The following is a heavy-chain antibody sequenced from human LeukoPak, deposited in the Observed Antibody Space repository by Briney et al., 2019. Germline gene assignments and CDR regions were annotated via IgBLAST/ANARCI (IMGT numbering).Heavy chain of an antibody. CDR2: INEDGSVQ. J-gene: IGHJ4*02. CDR3: ATRESSMARSH. D-gene: IGHD3-10*01. Sequence: TGGSLRLSCVGSGLMFRDYWMNWVRQVPGKGLERVGNINEDGSVQDYVDSVRGRFSISRDNAKNSFYLQINNLRVEDTAIYYCATRESSMARSHWGQGTLVTVSS. CDR1: GLMFRDYW. V-gene: IGHV3-7*01.